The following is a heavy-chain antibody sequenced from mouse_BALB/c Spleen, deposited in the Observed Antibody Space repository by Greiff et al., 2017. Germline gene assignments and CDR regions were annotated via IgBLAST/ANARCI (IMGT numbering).Heavy chain of an antibody. Sequence: QVQLKESGAELMKPGASVKISCKATGYTFSSYWIEWVKQRPGHGLEWIGEILPGSGSTNYNEKFKGKATFTADTSSNTAYMQLSSLTSEDSAVYYCARGVRRLYYAMDYWGQGTSVTVSS. D-gene: IGHD2-14*01. CDR2: ILPGSGST. CDR1: GYTFSSYW. CDR3: ARGVRRLYYAMDY. V-gene: IGHV1-9*01. J-gene: IGHJ4*01.